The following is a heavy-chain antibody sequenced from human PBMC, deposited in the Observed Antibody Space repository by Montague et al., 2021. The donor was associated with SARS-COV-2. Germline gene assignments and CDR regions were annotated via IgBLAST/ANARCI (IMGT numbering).Heavy chain of an antibody. CDR2: IHHSGNT. Sequence: TLSLTCAVSGGSVSSGGYSWYWIRAAPGKGLEWIGHIHHSGNTYYNPSLESRVTISGDRPKNQFSLKVTSITAADTAVYYCASYRDYGDYYWGQGTLVTVSS. CDR3: ASYRDYGDYY. J-gene: IGHJ4*02. CDR1: GGSVSSGGYS. D-gene: IGHD4-17*01. V-gene: IGHV4-30-2*01.